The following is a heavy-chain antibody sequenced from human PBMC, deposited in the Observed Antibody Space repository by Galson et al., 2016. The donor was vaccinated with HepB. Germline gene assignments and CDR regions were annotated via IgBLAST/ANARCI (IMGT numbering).Heavy chain of an antibody. CDR1: GFTFTNNI. CDR2: IKQDGSEK. Sequence: SLRLSCAASGFTFTNNIMSWVRQAPGKGLEWVAIIKQDGSEKYYVDSVKGRFTISRDNAKKSLYLQMNSLRAEDTAVYYCARVGIGSSWYFDYWGQGTLVTVSS. V-gene: IGHV3-7*01. CDR3: ARVGIGSSWYFDY. D-gene: IGHD6-13*01. J-gene: IGHJ4*02.